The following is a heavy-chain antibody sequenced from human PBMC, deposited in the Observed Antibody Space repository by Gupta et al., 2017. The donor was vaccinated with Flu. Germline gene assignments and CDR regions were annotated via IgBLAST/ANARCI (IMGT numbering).Heavy chain of an antibody. D-gene: IGHD4-4*01. V-gene: IGHV1-69*01. CDR3: ASKVSTVTTGYYYMDV. CDR1: YA. CDR2: IIPIFGTA. Sequence: YAISWVRQAPGQGLEWMGGIIPIFGTANYAQKFQGRVTITADESTSTAYMELSSLRSEDTAVYYCASKVSTVTTGYYYMDVWGKGTTVTVSS. J-gene: IGHJ6*03.